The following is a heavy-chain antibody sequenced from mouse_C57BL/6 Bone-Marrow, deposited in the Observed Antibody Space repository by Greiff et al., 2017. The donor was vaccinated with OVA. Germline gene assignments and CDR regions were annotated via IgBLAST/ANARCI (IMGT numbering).Heavy chain of an antibody. CDR2: ISDGGSYT. J-gene: IGHJ2*01. CDR1: GFTFSSYA. V-gene: IGHV5-4*01. Sequence: EVKLVESGGGLVKPGGSLKLSCAASGFTFSSYAMSWVRQTPEKRLEWVATISDGGSYTYYPDNVKGRFTISRDNAKNNLYLQMSHLKSEDTAMYYCARDSVYYDYDVWGQGTTRTVSS. D-gene: IGHD2-4*01. CDR3: ARDSVYYDYDV.